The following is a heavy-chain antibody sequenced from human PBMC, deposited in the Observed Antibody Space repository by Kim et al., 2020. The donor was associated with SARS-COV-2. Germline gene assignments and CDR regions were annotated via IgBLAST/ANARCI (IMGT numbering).Heavy chain of an antibody. Sequence: ASVKVSCKASGYTFTSYGISWVRQAPGQGLEWMGWISAYNGNTNYAQKLQGRVTMTTDTSTSTAYMELRSLRSDDTAVYYCARVRGGYSSGQGLPPRYWGQGTLVTVSS. CDR2: ISAYNGNT. V-gene: IGHV1-18*04. CDR3: ARVRGGYSSGQGLPPRY. J-gene: IGHJ4*02. CDR1: GYTFTSYG. D-gene: IGHD6-19*01.